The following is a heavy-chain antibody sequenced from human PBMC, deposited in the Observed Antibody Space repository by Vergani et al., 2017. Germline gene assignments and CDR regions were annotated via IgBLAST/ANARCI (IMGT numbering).Heavy chain of an antibody. CDR1: GFTFSNYG. CDR2: IRYDGSNT. D-gene: IGHD5-12*01. V-gene: IGHV3-30*02. CDR3: ARDRVDIVATTTYYYYYYGMDV. Sequence: QVQLVESGGGVVQPGGSLRLSCGASGFTFSNYGMHWVRQAPGKGLEWVTFIRYDGSNTYYADSVKGRFTISRDNSKNTLYLQMNSLRAEDTAVYYCARDRVDIVATTTYYYYYYGMDVWGQGTTVTVSS. J-gene: IGHJ6*02.